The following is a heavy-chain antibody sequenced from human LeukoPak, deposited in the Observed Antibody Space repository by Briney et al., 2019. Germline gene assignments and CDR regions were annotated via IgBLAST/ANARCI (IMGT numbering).Heavy chain of an antibody. J-gene: IGHJ3*02. V-gene: IGHV3-21*01. CDR2: ISSSSSYI. D-gene: IGHD5-24*01. CDR1: EFTFSSYS. Sequence: GGSLRLSCTASEFTFSSYSMNWVRQAPGQGLEWVSSISSSSSYIYYTDAVKGRFTISRDNAKTSLYLQMNSLRAEDTAVYYCARESIGEMATIFDAFDIWGQGTMVTVSS. CDR3: ARESIGEMATIFDAFDI.